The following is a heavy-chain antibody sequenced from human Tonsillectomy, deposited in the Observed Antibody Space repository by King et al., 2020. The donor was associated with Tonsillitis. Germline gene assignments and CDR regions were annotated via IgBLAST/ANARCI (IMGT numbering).Heavy chain of an antibody. Sequence: VQLVESGGGVVQPGRSLRLSCAASGFTFSSYGMHWVRQAPGKGLEWVAVIWYDGSKKYYADSVKGRFTISRDNSKSTLYLQMNSLRAEDTAVYYCARDLLNGRGFDYWGQGTLVTVSS. V-gene: IGHV3-33*01. CDR3: ARDLLNGRGFDY. CDR2: IWYDGSKK. CDR1: GFTFSSYG. J-gene: IGHJ4*02. D-gene: IGHD2-21*01.